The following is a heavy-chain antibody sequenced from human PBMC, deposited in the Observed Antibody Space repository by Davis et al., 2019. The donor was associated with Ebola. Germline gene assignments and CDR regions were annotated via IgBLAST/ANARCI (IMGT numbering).Heavy chain of an antibody. J-gene: IGHJ4*02. D-gene: IGHD3-3*01. CDR3: ARDPAIFGIDY. V-gene: IGHV3-20*04. Sequence: GGSLRLSCAASGFTFDDYAMHWVRQAPGKGLEWVSGINWNGGSTGYADSVKGRFTISRDNAKNSLYLQMNSLRAEDTALYYCARDPAIFGIDYWGQGTLVTVSS. CDR2: INWNGGST. CDR1: GFTFDDYA.